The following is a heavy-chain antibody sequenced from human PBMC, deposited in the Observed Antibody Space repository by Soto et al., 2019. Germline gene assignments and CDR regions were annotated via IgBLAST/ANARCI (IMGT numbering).Heavy chain of an antibody. Sequence: SETLSLTCTVSGGSVSSGSYHWSWIRQPPGKGLEWIGCLYYSGRTKYNPSLKSRITISVDMSKNHFSLKLSSVTAADTAVYYCARGNEYYYDTSGYPQVPHPFDYWGQGTLVTVSS. J-gene: IGHJ4*02. D-gene: IGHD3-22*01. V-gene: IGHV4-61*01. CDR1: GGSVSSGSYH. CDR2: LYYSGRT. CDR3: ARGNEYYYDTSGYPQVPHPFDY.